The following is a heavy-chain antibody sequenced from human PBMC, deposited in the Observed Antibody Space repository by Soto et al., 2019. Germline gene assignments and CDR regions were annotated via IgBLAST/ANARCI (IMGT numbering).Heavy chain of an antibody. CDR3: ARGTGGYRPRAIDLRY. CDR2: MSSGGETI. Sequence: GGSRRLSWAASGFPFSNYEMTWVRRAPGKGLEWVSYMSSGGETIHYPDSVKGRLTMSRDNAKNSLYLHMNSLRVEDTGVYYCARGTGGYRPRAIDLRYWGQGTSVTVSS. V-gene: IGHV3-48*03. J-gene: IGHJ4*02. CDR1: GFPFSNYE. D-gene: IGHD1-1*01.